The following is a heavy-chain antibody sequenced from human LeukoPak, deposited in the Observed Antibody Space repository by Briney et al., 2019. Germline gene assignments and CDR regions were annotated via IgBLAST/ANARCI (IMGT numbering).Heavy chain of an antibody. V-gene: IGHV3-74*01. J-gene: IGHJ4*02. Sequence: GGSLRLSCAASGNYWMHWVRQAPGMGLVWVSRLPPDELGIIYADSVKGRFTVSRDNAKNTVYLQMNNLRVDDTAMYYCVGTIASRGSEYWGQGALVTISS. CDR1: GNYW. CDR2: LPPDELGI. CDR3: VGTIASRGSEY. D-gene: IGHD6-6*01.